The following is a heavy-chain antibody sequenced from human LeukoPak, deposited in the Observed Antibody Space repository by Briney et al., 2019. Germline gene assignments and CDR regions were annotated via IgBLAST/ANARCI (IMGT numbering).Heavy chain of an antibody. J-gene: IGHJ4*02. Sequence: PGGSLRLSCAASGFTFSTYSMNWVRQAPGKGLEWVGRIKSKTDGGAADYPAPVKGRFTVSRDDSKTTLYLQMNSLKTEDTAVYYCTIDGGPTRSSTWYGYFDSWGQGTLVTVSS. CDR1: GFTFSTYS. CDR2: IKSKTDGGAA. V-gene: IGHV3-15*01. CDR3: TIDGGPTRSSTWYGYFDS. D-gene: IGHD6-13*01.